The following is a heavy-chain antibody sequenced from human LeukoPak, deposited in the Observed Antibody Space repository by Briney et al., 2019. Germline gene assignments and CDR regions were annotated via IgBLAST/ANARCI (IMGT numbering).Heavy chain of an antibody. J-gene: IGHJ5*02. CDR1: GFTFSTCA. D-gene: IGHD4/OR15-4a*01. V-gene: IGHV3-30*02. CDR2: IRYDGNNK. CDR3: TKGDDYGSNTRLPKFNWFDP. Sequence: GGSLRLSCAASGFTFSTCAMHWVRQAPGKGLEWAAYIRYDGNNKNYADSVKGRFTISRDNSKDMLYLQMSSLRHEDTAIYYCTKGDDYGSNTRLPKFNWFDPWGQGTLVTVSS.